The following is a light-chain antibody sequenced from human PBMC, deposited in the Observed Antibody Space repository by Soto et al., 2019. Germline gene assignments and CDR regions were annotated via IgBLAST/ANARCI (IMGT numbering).Light chain of an antibody. J-gene: IGKJ4*01. CDR1: QSISNY. V-gene: IGKV1-39*01. Sequence: DIQMTQSPSSLSASVGDRVTITCRASQSISNYLNWYQQKPGKAPKFLIYAASSLQSGVPSRFSGRGSGTDFTLTSSSLQPEDFAIYFCQQSYSTPLTFGGGTKVEIK. CDR2: AAS. CDR3: QQSYSTPLT.